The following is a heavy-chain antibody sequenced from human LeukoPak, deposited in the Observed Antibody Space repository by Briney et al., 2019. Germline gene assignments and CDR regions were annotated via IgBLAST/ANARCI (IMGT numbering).Heavy chain of an antibody. Sequence: SETLSLTCTVSGGSVSSGSYYWSWIRQPPGKGLEWIGNIYYSGSTNYNPSLKSRVTISVDTSKNQFSLKLSSVTAADTAVYYCARDQDDGSGSSFDYWGQGTLVTVSS. CDR3: ARDQDDGSGSSFDY. CDR2: IYYSGST. V-gene: IGHV4-61*01. CDR1: GGSVSSGSYY. D-gene: IGHD3-10*01. J-gene: IGHJ4*02.